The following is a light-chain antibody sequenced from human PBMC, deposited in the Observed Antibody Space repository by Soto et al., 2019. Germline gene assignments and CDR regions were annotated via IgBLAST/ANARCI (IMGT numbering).Light chain of an antibody. CDR3: QSYDDNNRV. J-gene: IGLJ3*02. CDR2: ENN. CDR1: SGSIVRNF. V-gene: IGLV6-57*01. Sequence: NFMLTQPHSVSESPGKTVSISCTRSSGSIVRNFVQWYQQRPGSSPTTVIYENNQRPSGVPDRFSGSIDSSSNSASLTISGLKTEDEADYYCQSYDDNNRVFGGGTKVTVL.